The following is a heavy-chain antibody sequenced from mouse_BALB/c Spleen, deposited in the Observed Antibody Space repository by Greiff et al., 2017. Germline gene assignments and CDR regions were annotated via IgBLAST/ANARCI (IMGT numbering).Heavy chain of an antibody. V-gene: IGHV5-6*01. J-gene: IGHJ2*01. CDR1: GFTFSSYG. D-gene: IGHD5-1*01. CDR3: ARQAEYYYFDY. CDR2: ISSGGSYT. Sequence: EVQGVESGGDLVKPGGSLKLSCAASGFTFSSYGMSWVRQTPDKRLEWVATISSGGSYTYYPDSVKGRFTISRDNAKNTLYLQMSSLKSEDTAMYYCARQAEYYYFDYWGQGTTLTVSS.